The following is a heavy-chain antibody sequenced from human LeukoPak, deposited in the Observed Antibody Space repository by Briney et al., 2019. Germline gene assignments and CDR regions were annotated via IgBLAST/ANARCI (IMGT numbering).Heavy chain of an antibody. Sequence: GGSLRLSCAASGFTFSSYAMSWVCQAPGKGLEWVSAISGSGGSTYYADSVKGRFTISRDNSKNTLYLQMNSLRAEDTAVYYCAKRIVATTKIDYWGQGTLVTVSS. CDR1: GFTFSSYA. V-gene: IGHV3-23*01. D-gene: IGHD5-12*01. CDR3: AKRIVATTKIDY. CDR2: ISGSGGST. J-gene: IGHJ4*02.